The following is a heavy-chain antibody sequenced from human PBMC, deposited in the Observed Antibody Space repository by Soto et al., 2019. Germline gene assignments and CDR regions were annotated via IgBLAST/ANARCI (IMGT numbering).Heavy chain of an antibody. CDR1: GFTFSSYA. CDR3: ANPSGGIKY. CDR2: ISGSGGST. D-gene: IGHD3-10*01. Sequence: EVQLLESGGGLVQPEGSLRLSCAASGFTFSSYAMSWVRQATGKGLEWVSAISGSGGSTYYADYVKGRFTISRDNSTYTLYMQMNSLRAEDTAVYDCANPSGGIKYCGQGTLVTVSS. J-gene: IGHJ4*02. V-gene: IGHV3-23*01.